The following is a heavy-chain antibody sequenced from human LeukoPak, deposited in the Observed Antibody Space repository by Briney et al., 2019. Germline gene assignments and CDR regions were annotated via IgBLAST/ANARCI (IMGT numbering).Heavy chain of an antibody. CDR1: GGSFSGYY. CDR2: INHSGST. Sequence: SETLSLTCAVYGGSFSGYYWSWIRQPPGKGLEWIGEINHSGSTNYNPSLKSRVTTSVDTSKNQFSLKLSSVTAADTAVYYCARLGLADNYYYYYGMDVWGQGTTVTVSS. CDR3: ARLGLADNYYYYYGMDV. J-gene: IGHJ6*02. V-gene: IGHV4-34*01. D-gene: IGHD3-9*01.